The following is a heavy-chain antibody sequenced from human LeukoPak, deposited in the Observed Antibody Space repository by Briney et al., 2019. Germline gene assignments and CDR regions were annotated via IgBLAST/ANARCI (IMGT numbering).Heavy chain of an antibody. CDR3: ARAAYCGGDCYAYFFDY. Sequence: PGGSLRLSCAASGFTFSSYSVNWVRQAPGKGLEWVSYISSSSSTIYYADSVKGRFTISRDNAKNSLYLQMNSLRAEDTAVYYCARAAYCGGDCYAYFFDYWGQGTLVTVSS. V-gene: IGHV3-48*01. CDR1: GFTFSSYS. CDR2: ISSSSSTI. D-gene: IGHD2-21*01. J-gene: IGHJ4*02.